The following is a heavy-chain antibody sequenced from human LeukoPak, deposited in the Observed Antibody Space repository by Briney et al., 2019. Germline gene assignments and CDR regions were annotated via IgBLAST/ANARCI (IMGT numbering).Heavy chain of an antibody. CDR3: ARAAYGDYDDY. J-gene: IGHJ4*02. CDR2: IYYSGST. CDR1: GVSINSNSYY. D-gene: IGHD4-17*01. V-gene: IGHV4-39*07. Sequence: SETLSLTCTVSGVSINSNSYYWGWIRQPPGKGLEWIGSIYYSGSTYYNPSLKSRVTISVDTSKNQFSLKLSSVTAADTAVYYCARAAYGDYDDYWGQGTLVTVSS.